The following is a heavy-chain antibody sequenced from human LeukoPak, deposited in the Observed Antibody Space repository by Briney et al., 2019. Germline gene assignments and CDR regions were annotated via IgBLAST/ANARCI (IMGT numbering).Heavy chain of an antibody. D-gene: IGHD2-2*01. V-gene: IGHV5-51*01. CDR1: GYSFTSYW. Sequence: GESLKISCKGSGYSFTSYWIGWVRQIPGKGLDWMGIIYPGDSDTRYSPSFQGQVTISPDNTTSTAYMQCSSLKASDTAMSYCARGFGYCSSTSCYWDWFDPWGQGTLVTVSS. J-gene: IGHJ5*02. CDR3: ARGFGYCSSTSCYWDWFDP. CDR2: IYPGDSDT.